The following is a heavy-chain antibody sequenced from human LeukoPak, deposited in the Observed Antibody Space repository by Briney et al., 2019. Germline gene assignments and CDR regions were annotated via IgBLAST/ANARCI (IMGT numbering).Heavy chain of an antibody. D-gene: IGHD1-26*01. CDR3: AKDRAYSGSRALDY. CDR2: IPRGGDNT. Sequence: GGSLRLSCAASGFTFSSYTMSWVRQAPGKGLEWVSGIPRGGDNTYYADSVKGRFTISRDNSKNTLYLQMNSLRAEDTAVYYCAKDRAYSGSRALDYWGQGTLVTVSS. V-gene: IGHV3-23*01. J-gene: IGHJ4*02. CDR1: GFTFSSYT.